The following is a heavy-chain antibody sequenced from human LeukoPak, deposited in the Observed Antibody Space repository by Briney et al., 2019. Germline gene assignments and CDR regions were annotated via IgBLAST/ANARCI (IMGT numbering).Heavy chain of an antibody. CDR1: GDSFSSNSAA. J-gene: IGHJ4*02. Sequence: PSQTLSLTCAISGDSFSSNSAAWNWIRQSPSRGLEWLGRTYYRSKWFNHYAVSVNSRIVIKPDTSKNQVSLQVTSVTPEDTAVYYCARLYYDSETYYFGFWGQGTLVTVSS. D-gene: IGHD3-16*01. CDR2: TYYRSKWFN. CDR3: ARLYYDSETYYFGF. V-gene: IGHV6-1*01.